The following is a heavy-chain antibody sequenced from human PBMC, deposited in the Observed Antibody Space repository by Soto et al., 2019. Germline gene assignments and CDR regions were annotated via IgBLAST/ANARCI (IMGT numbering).Heavy chain of an antibody. CDR1: GGSISSGDYY. D-gene: IGHD4-17*01. Sequence: SETLSLTCTVSGGSISSGDYYWSWIRQPPGKGLEWIGYIYYSGSTYYNPSLKSRVTISVDTSKNQFSLKLSSVTAADTAVYYCARVTYGDYSLYYFDYWGQGTLVTVSS. CDR3: ARVTYGDYSLYYFDY. CDR2: IYYSGST. J-gene: IGHJ4*02. V-gene: IGHV4-30-4*01.